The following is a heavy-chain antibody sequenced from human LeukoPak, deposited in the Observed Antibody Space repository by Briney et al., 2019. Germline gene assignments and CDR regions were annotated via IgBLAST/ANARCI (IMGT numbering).Heavy chain of an antibody. V-gene: IGHV3-30*18. CDR3: AKSVDS. J-gene: IGHJ4*02. Sequence: GGSLRLSCAASGFTFSSYGIHSVRQAPGKGLEWVAVISYDGSNKYYADSVKGRFTISRDNSKNTLYLQMNSLRTEDTAVYYCAKSVDSWGQGTLVTVSS. CDR1: GFTFSSYG. CDR2: ISYDGSNK.